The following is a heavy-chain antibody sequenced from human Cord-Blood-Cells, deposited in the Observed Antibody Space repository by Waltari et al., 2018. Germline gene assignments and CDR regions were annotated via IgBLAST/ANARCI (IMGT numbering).Heavy chain of an antibody. J-gene: IGHJ5*02. D-gene: IGHD4-17*01. V-gene: IGHV4-34*01. CDR2: INHSGST. Sequence: QVQLQQWGAGLLKPSEALSLTCAVYGGSFSGYYWSRIRQPPGKGLEWIGEINHSGSTNYNPSLKSRVTISVDTSKNQFSLKLSSVTAADTAVYYCARGELTVTTGNWFDPWGQGTLVTVSS. CDR3: ARGELTVTTGNWFDP. CDR1: GGSFSGYY.